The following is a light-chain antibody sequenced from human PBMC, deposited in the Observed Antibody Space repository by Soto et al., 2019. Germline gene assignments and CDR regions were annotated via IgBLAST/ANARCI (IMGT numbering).Light chain of an antibody. CDR1: QTIRRW. CDR2: DAS. V-gene: IGKV1-5*01. CDR3: QHYNSDPWT. Sequence: DIEMTHSPSTLSASVGDRLTITCRASQTIRRWLAWYQQRPGKAPKVLIYDASTLESGVPARFSGSGSETEFTLTISSLQPEDSATYYCQHYNSDPWTFGQGTKVDIK. J-gene: IGKJ1*01.